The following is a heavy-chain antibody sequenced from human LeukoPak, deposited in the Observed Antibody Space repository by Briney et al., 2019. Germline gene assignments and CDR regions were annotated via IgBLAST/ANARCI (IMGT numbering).Heavy chain of an antibody. D-gene: IGHD2-2*01. V-gene: IGHV4-31*03. CDR1: GGSVSSGSYY. J-gene: IGHJ5*02. CDR3: ARTVGSSTRYNWFDP. CDR2: IYYSGST. Sequence: SETLSLTCTVSGGSVSSGSYYWSWIRQHPGKGLEWIGYIYYSGSTYYNPSLKSRVTISVDTSRNQFPLKLSSVTAADTAVYYCARTVGSSTRYNWFDPWGQGTLVTVSS.